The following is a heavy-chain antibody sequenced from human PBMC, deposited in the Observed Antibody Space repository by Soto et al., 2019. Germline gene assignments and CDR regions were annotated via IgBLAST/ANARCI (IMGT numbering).Heavy chain of an antibody. CDR1: GYTYSSYG. V-gene: IGHV3-30*18. D-gene: IGHD2-15*01. J-gene: IGHJ4*02. Sequence: QVQLVESGGGVVQPGRSLRLSCAACGYTYSSYGMHWVRQAPGKGLEGGAVISYDGSNKYYADSVKGRFTISRDNSKNTLYLQMNSLRAEDTAVYYCAKDRNLYCSGGSCSIDYWGQGTLVTVSS. CDR3: AKDRNLYCSGGSCSIDY. CDR2: ISYDGSNK.